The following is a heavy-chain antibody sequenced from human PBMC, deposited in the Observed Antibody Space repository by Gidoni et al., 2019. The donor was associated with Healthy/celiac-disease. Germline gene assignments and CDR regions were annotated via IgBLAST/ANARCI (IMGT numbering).Heavy chain of an antibody. CDR1: GFTFSNAW. CDR2: IKSKTDGWTT. CDR3: TTDPSTGLDY. D-gene: IGHD4-17*01. Sequence: EVQLVESGGGLVKPGGSLRLSCAASGFTFSNAWMSWVRQAPGKGLEWVGRIKSKTDGWTTDYAAPVKGRFTISRDDSKNTLYLQMNSLKTEDTAVYYCTTDPSTGLDYWGQGTLVTVSS. V-gene: IGHV3-15*01. J-gene: IGHJ4*02.